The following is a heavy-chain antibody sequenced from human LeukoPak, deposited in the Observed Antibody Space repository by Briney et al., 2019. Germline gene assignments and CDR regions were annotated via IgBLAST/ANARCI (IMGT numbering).Heavy chain of an antibody. CDR1: GGSISSGDYY. V-gene: IGHV4-30-4*01. D-gene: IGHD6-6*01. Sequence: SETLSLTCTVSGGSISSGDYYWSWIRQPPGKGLEWIGFVYYRGNTYYNPSLKSRVTISIDTVKDQFSLRLNSVTAADTAVYYCARHFGVAARPAFDIWGQGTMVTVSS. J-gene: IGHJ3*02. CDR2: VYYRGNT. CDR3: ARHFGVAARPAFDI.